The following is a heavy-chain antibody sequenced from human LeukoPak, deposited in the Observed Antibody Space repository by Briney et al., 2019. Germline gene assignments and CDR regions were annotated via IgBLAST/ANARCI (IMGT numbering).Heavy chain of an antibody. CDR1: GFTFSSYA. V-gene: IGHV3-30*04. Sequence: GRSLRLSCAASGFTFSSYAMHWVRQAPGKGLEWVAVISYDGSNKYYADSVKGRFTISRDNSKNTLYLQMNGLRAEDTAVYYCARDQGQLWLHYYYGMDVWGKGTTVTVSS. J-gene: IGHJ6*04. D-gene: IGHD5-18*01. CDR3: ARDQGQLWLHYYYGMDV. CDR2: ISYDGSNK.